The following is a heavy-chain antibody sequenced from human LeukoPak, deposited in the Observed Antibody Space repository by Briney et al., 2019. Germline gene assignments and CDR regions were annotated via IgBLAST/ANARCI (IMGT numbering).Heavy chain of an antibody. CDR3: VRVRNGGLFDS. CDR1: GGSISSHY. CDR2: IHSSGST. V-gene: IGHV4-59*11. D-gene: IGHD1-14*01. Sequence: PSETLSPTCTVSGGSISSHYWTWIRQPPGKRLEWIGYIHSSGSTDYNPSLNSRVTMSVDTSKSQFSLKLTSVTAADTAVYYCVRVRNGGLFDSWGQGTLVTVSS. J-gene: IGHJ4*02.